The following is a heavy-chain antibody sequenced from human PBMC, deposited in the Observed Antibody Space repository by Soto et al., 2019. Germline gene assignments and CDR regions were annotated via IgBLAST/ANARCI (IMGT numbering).Heavy chain of an antibody. Sequence: GGSLRLSCSASGFTFSSYAMHWVRQAPGKGLEYVSAISSNGGSTYYADSVKGRFTISRDNSKNTLYLQMSSLRAEDTAVYYCVIEGYCSGGSCPPFDYWGQGTLVTVSS. D-gene: IGHD2-15*01. J-gene: IGHJ4*02. V-gene: IGHV3-64D*06. CDR1: GFTFSSYA. CDR3: VIEGYCSGGSCPPFDY. CDR2: ISSNGGST.